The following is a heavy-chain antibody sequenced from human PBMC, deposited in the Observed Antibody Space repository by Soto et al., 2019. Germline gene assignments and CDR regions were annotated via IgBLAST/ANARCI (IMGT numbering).Heavy chain of an antibody. CDR1: GFTFSSYA. CDR2: ISGSGDST. Sequence: EVQLLESGGGLVQPGGSLRLSCAASGFTFSSYAMSWVRRAPGKGLEWVSTISGSGDSTYYADSVKGRFTISRDNSKNTLYLQMNSLSAEDTALYYCAKDRSYYDSSGYSYYGMDVW. D-gene: IGHD3-22*01. V-gene: IGHV3-23*01. CDR3: AKDRSYYDSSGYSYYGMDV. J-gene: IGHJ6*01.